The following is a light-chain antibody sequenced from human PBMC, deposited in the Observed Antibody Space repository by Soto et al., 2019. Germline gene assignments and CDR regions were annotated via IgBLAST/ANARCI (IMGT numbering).Light chain of an antibody. V-gene: IGKV4-1*01. J-gene: IGKJ3*01. CDR3: QQYYSTPPT. Sequence: DIVMTQSPDSLAVSLGERATINCKSSQSVLYSSNSKNYLAWYQQKPGQPPKLLIYWASTRESGVPDRFSGSGSGTDFTLTISSLQAEDVAAYYCQQYYSTPPTFGPGTKVDIK. CDR1: QSVLYSSNSKNY. CDR2: WAS.